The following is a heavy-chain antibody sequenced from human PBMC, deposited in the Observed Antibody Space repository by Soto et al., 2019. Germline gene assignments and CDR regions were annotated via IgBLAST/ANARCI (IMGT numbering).Heavy chain of an antibody. D-gene: IGHD1-26*01. CDR1: GGSISSGGYY. CDR2: IYYSGST. V-gene: IGHV4-31*03. CDR3: ASGLSGSYWPDAFDI. Sequence: SETLSLTCTVSGGSISSGGYYWSWIRQHPGKGLEWIGYIYYSGSTYYNPSLKSRVTISVDTSKNQFSLKLSSVTAADTAVYYCASGLSGSYWPDAFDIWGQGTVVTVSS. J-gene: IGHJ3*02.